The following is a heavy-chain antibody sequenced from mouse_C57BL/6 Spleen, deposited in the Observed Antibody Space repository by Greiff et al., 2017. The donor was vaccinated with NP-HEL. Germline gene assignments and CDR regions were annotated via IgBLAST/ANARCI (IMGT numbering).Heavy chain of an antibody. CDR1: GFTFSSYA. J-gene: IGHJ3*01. CDR2: ISSGGDYI. V-gene: IGHV5-9-1*02. Sequence: EVMLVESGEGLVKPGGSLKLSCAASGFTFSSYAMSWVRQTPEKRLEWVAYISSGGDYIYYADTVKGRFTISRDNARNTLYLQMSSLKSEDTAMYYCTRDGRDWFAYWGQGTLVTVSA. D-gene: IGHD2-3*01. CDR3: TRDGRDWFAY.